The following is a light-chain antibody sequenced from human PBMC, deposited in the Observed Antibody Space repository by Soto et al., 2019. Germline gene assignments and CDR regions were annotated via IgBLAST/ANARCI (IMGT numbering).Light chain of an antibody. Sequence: EIVLTHSPGTLSLSPWERATLSCRASQSVSSSYLAWYQQKPGQAPRLLIYGASSRATGIPDRFSGSGSGTDFTLTISRLEPEDFAVYYCQQYGSSPSINCGQGTRREIK. CDR3: QQYGSSPSIN. CDR1: QSVSSSY. CDR2: GAS. J-gene: IGKJ5*01. V-gene: IGKV3-20*01.